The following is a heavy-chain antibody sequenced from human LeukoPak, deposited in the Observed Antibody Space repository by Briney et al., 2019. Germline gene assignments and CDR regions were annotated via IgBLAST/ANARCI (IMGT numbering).Heavy chain of an antibody. D-gene: IGHD4-17*01. CDR1: GFTFDDYA. Sequence: GGSLRLSCVASGFTFDDYAMHWVRQAPGKGPEWVSGISWNSGSIGYADSVKGRFTISRDNAKNSLYLQMNSLRAEDTALYYCAKGSSLLGDSYFDYWGQGTLVTVSS. J-gene: IGHJ4*02. CDR2: ISWNSGSI. V-gene: IGHV3-9*01. CDR3: AKGSSLLGDSYFDY.